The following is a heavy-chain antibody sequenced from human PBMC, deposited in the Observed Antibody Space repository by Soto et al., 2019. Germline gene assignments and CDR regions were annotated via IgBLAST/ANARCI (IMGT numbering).Heavy chain of an antibody. Sequence: QVQLVQSGAEVKKPGASVKVSCKASGYTFTSYGISWVRQAPGQGLEWMGWISAYNGNTNYAQKLQGRVTMTTDTSTSTAYMELRSLRSDDTAVYYCARDRRGYCSSTSCQAVDYWGQGTLVTVSS. D-gene: IGHD2-2*01. J-gene: IGHJ4*02. CDR1: GYTFTSYG. CDR3: ARDRRGYCSSTSCQAVDY. V-gene: IGHV1-18*01. CDR2: ISAYNGNT.